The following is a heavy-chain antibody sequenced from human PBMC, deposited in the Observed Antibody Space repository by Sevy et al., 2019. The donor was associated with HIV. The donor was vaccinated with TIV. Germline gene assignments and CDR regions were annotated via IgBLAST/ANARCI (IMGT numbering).Heavy chain of an antibody. Sequence: SETLSLTCTVSGGSISSGDYYWSWIRQPPGKGLEWIGYIYYSGSTYYNPSLKSRVTISVDTSKNQFSLKLSSVTAADTAVYYCARAEVDYDILTGHRNYWYFDLWGRGTLVTVSS. CDR3: ARAEVDYDILTGHRNYWYFDL. V-gene: IGHV4-30-4*01. J-gene: IGHJ2*01. D-gene: IGHD3-9*01. CDR1: GGSISSGDYY. CDR2: IYYSGST.